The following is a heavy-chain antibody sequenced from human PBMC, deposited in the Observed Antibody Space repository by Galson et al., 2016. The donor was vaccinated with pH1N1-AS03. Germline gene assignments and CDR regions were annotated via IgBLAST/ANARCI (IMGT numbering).Heavy chain of an antibody. J-gene: IGHJ6*02. CDR3: AKDYSGNDRDIYYGMDV. V-gene: IGHV3-23*01. CDR2: ISGSGGST. Sequence: SLRLSCAASGFTFSSYAMSWVRQAPGKGLEWVSVISGSGGSTYYADSVKGRFSISRDNSKNTLYLQMNSLRAEDTAVYYCAKDYSGNDRDIYYGMDVWGQGTTVSVSS. CDR1: GFTFSSYA. D-gene: IGHD2-15*01.